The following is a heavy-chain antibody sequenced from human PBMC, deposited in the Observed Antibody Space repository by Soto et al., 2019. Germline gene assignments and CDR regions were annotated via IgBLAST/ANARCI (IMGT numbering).Heavy chain of an antibody. Sequence: ASVKVSCKASGYTFTSYAMHWVRQAPGQRLEWMGWINAGNGNTKYSQKFQGRVTITRDTSASTAYMELSSLRSEDTAVYHCARDGGVAGTLWDYYYYGMDVWGQGTTVTVSS. D-gene: IGHD6-19*01. V-gene: IGHV1-3*01. CDR1: GYTFTSYA. J-gene: IGHJ6*02. CDR2: INAGNGNT. CDR3: ARDGGVAGTLWDYYYYGMDV.